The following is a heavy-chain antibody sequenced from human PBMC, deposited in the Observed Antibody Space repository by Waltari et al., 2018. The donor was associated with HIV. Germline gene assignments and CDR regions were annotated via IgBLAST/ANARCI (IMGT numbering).Heavy chain of an antibody. D-gene: IGHD3-3*01. CDR2: INDSGTT. Sequence: QVKLQQWGAGVLKPSETLSLSCAVYGGSFRGYYWNWTRQSPGKGLEWIGEINDSGTTNYTPSLKSRVAMSVDTSKNQFSLRLTSVTAADSAVYYCVRRITIFGTVISPYYFDYWGQGNQVSVSS. V-gene: IGHV4-34*02. CDR1: GGSFRGYY. J-gene: IGHJ4*02. CDR3: VRRITIFGTVISPYYFDY.